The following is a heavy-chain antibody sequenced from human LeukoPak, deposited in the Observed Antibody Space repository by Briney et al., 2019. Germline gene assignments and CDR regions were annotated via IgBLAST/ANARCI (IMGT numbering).Heavy chain of an antibody. CDR2: IKEDGSEK. CDR1: GLPFSTYW. V-gene: IGHV3-7*05. Sequence: GGSLRLSCAASGLPFSTYWMSWVRQAPGKGLEWVANIKEDGSEKYYADSVKGRFTISRDNAKNSLYLQMNRLTAEDTAVYHCARDGRVVPAAMPGAFWGQGTLVTVSS. D-gene: IGHD2-2*01. CDR3: ARDGRVVPAAMPGAF. J-gene: IGHJ4*02.